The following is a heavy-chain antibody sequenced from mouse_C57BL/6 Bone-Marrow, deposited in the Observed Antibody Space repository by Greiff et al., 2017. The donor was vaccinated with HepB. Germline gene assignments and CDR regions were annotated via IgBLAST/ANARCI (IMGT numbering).Heavy chain of an antibody. CDR2: IYPGGGYT. Sequence: QVQLQQSGAELVRPGTSVKMSCKASGYTFTNYWIGWAKQRPGHGLEWIGDIYPGGGYTNYNEKFKGQATLTADKSTSKAYMQFSSLTSEDSAIYYCAKSAYYGSSYFDYWGQGTTLTVSS. CDR1: GYTFTNYW. CDR3: AKSAYYGSSYFDY. D-gene: IGHD1-1*01. V-gene: IGHV1-63*01. J-gene: IGHJ2*01.